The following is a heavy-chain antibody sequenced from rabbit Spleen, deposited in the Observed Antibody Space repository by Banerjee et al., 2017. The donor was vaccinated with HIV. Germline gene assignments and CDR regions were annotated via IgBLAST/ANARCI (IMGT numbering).Heavy chain of an antibody. CDR3: ARDSAGREDFNL. CDR1: GLDVSNSYW. V-gene: IGHV1S45*01. D-gene: IGHD4-2*01. CDR2: IDVVRSGGT. Sequence: QEQLVESGGDLVKPGTSLTLTCKASGLDVSNSYWICWVRQAPGKGLEWIACIDVVRSGGTYYATWAKGRLTISKTSSTTVTLQMTSVTAADTATYFCARDSAGREDFNLWGQGTLVTVS. J-gene: IGHJ4*01.